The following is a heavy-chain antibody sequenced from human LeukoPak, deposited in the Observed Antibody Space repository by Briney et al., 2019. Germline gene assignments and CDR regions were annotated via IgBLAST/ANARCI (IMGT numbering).Heavy chain of an antibody. Sequence: ASVKVSCKVSGYTLTELSMHWVRQAPGKGLEWMGGFDPEDGETIYAQKFQGRVTMTEDTSTDTAYMELSSLRSEDTAMYYCATDLLRSSSWYYFDYWGQGTLVTVSS. V-gene: IGHV1-24*01. J-gene: IGHJ4*02. D-gene: IGHD6-13*01. CDR2: FDPEDGET. CDR1: GYTLTELS. CDR3: ATDLLRSSSWYYFDY.